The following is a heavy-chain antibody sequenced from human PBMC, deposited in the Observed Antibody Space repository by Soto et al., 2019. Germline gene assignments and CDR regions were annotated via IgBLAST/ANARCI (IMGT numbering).Heavy chain of an antibody. J-gene: IGHJ4*02. D-gene: IGHD5-12*01. Sequence: QVQLVESGGGVVQPGRSLRLSCIVSGFIFKNYGMHWVRQAPGKGLEWLAVIWFDGSQKYYADSAKGRFTISRDNSNNTLYLQMNSLRAEDTAVYYCARGYSGYDPFDYWGQGTLVTVSS. CDR1: GFIFKNYG. CDR2: IWFDGSQK. CDR3: ARGYSGYDPFDY. V-gene: IGHV3-33*01.